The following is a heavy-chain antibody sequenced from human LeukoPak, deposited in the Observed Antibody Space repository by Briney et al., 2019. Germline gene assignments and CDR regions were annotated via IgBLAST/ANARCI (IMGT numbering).Heavy chain of an antibody. CDR2: IRYDGSNK. CDR3: ANFPRDRSYFQH. CDR1: GFTFSSYG. V-gene: IGHV3-30*02. J-gene: IGHJ1*01. D-gene: IGHD2-21*02. Sequence: GGSLRLSCAASGFTFSSYGMHWVRQAPGKGLEWVAFIRYDGSNKYYADSVKGRFTISRDNSKNTLYLQMNSLRAEDTAVYYCANFPRDRSYFQHWGQGTLVTVSS.